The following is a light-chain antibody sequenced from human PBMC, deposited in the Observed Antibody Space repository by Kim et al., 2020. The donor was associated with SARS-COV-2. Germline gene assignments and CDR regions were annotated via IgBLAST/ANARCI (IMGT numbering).Light chain of an antibody. J-gene: IGLJ2*01. CDR2: RDR. Sequence: SYELTQPLSVSVALGQTARITYGGNNIGSKNVHWYQQKPGQAPVLVIYRDRNRPSGIPERFSGSNSGNPATLTISRAQAGDEADYYCQVWDSSTVVFGGGTQLTVL. CDR1: NIGSKN. V-gene: IGLV3-9*01. CDR3: QVWDSSTVV.